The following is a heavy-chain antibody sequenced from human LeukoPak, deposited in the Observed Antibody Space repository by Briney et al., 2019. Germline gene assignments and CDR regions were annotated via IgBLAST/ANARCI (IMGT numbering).Heavy chain of an antibody. V-gene: IGHV4-4*02. CDR1: GGSISSSNW. D-gene: IGHD3-10*01. CDR2: IYDSGST. Sequence: KPSGTLSLTCAVSGGSISSSNWWSWVRQPPGKGLEWIGEIYDSGSTNYNPSLQSRVTMSLDKSKNQISLKLTSVTAADTAVYYCARDRGDIYGSGRYSRSRDFSHFYYYRGLDVWGPGTRVTVSS. CDR3: ARDRGDIYGSGRYSRSRDFSHFYYYRGLDV. J-gene: IGHJ6*02.